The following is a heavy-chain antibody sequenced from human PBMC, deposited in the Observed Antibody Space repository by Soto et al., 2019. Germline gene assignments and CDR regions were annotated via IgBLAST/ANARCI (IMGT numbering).Heavy chain of an antibody. D-gene: IGHD2-8*02. CDR1: GYDYVTYA. Sequence: QAQLVQSGAEVKKPGASVNVSCKASGYDYVTYAITWVRQRPGQGLEWMGWISTLNGNTNYAQNFQGRVTMTTDTSTRIVHLELRSLRSDDTAVYYCARRVQVGLPYYYGMDVWGQGTTVTVSS. J-gene: IGHJ6*02. CDR3: ARRVQVGLPYYYGMDV. V-gene: IGHV1-18*01. CDR2: ISTLNGNT.